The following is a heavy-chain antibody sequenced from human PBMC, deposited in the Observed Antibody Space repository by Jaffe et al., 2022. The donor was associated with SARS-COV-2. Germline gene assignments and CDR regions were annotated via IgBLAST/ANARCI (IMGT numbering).Heavy chain of an antibody. V-gene: IGHV3-30*18. D-gene: IGHD3-16*01. Sequence: QVQLVESGGGVVQPGRSLRLSCAASGFTFSTYGMHWVRQAPGKGLESVAVISYDGSNKYYADSVKGRFTVSRDNSKNTLYLQMNSLRAEDTAVYYCAKDRGAYTYNYYGMDVWGQGTTVTVSS. J-gene: IGHJ6*02. CDR2: ISYDGSNK. CDR3: AKDRGAYTYNYYGMDV. CDR1: GFTFSTYG.